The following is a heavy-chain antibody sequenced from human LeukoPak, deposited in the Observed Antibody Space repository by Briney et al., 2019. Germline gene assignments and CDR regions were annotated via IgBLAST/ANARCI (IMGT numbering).Heavy chain of an antibody. J-gene: IGHJ4*02. Sequence: TSETLSLTCTVSGGSISSSSYYWGWIRQPPGKGLEWIGSIYYSGSTYYNPSLKSRVTISVDTSKNQFSLTLTSVTAADTAVYYCARDRSVGVLPAPPFDFWGQGTLVTVSS. D-gene: IGHD6-6*01. CDR2: IYYSGST. CDR1: GGSISSSSYY. CDR3: ARDRSVGVLPAPPFDF. V-gene: IGHV4-39*07.